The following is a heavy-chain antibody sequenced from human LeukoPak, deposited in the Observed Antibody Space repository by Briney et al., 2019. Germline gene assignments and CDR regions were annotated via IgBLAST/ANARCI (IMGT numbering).Heavy chain of an antibody. D-gene: IGHD3-3*01. V-gene: IGHV3-23*01. J-gene: IGHJ4*02. Sequence: GSLRLSCAASEFTLSNYAMSWVRQAPGKGLEWVSGISDSSGRTFYADSVKGRFTISRDNSKNTLYLQMNSLRAEDTAVYYCAKGGGNYDPTHYFDYWGQGTLVTVSS. CDR3: AKGGGNYDPTHYFDY. CDR2: ISDSSGRT. CDR1: EFTLSNYA.